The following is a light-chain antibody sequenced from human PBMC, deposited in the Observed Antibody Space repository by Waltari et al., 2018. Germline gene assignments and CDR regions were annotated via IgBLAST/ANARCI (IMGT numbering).Light chain of an antibody. CDR1: SSNIGNNY. Sequence: QSVLTQPPSVFAAPGQRVTNSCSGGSSNIGNNYVSLYRQFPHTAPKHLINENTGRPSGSPGRFSGSKSGTSATLDITGLQAGDEADYYCGTWDSSLSGAVFGGGTHLTVL. CDR2: ENT. CDR3: GTWDSSLSGAV. V-gene: IGLV1-51*02. J-gene: IGLJ7*01.